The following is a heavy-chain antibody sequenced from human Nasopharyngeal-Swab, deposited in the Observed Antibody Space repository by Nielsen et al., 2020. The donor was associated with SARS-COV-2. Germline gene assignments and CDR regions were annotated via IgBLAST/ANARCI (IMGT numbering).Heavy chain of an antibody. CDR3: ARDLQDYGMDV. D-gene: IGHD4-11*01. J-gene: IGHJ6*02. CDR1: GFTFRSYA. CDR2: IYSGGST. Sequence: GESLKISCVVSGFTFRSYAMTWVRLAPGKGLELVSVIYSGGSTYYADSVKGRFTISRHNSKNTLYLQMNSLRAEDTAVYYCARDLQDYGMDVWGQGTTVTVSS. V-gene: IGHV3-53*04.